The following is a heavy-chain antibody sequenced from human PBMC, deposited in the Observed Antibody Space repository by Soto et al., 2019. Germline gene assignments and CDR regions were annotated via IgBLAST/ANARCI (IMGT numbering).Heavy chain of an antibody. J-gene: IGHJ5*02. CDR3: ARGSRGYDSNWFDP. Sequence: ASVKVSCKASGYTFTSYDINWVRQATGQGLEWMGWMNPNSGNTGYAQKFQGRVTMTRNTSISTAYMELSSLRSEDTAVYYCARGSRGYDSNWFDPWGQGTLVTVSS. D-gene: IGHD3-3*01. V-gene: IGHV1-8*01. CDR1: GYTFTSYD. CDR2: MNPNSGNT.